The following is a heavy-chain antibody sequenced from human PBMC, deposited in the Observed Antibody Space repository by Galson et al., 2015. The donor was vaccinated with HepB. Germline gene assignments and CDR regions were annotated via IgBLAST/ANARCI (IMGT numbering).Heavy chain of an antibody. Sequence: SVKVSCKASGYTFTNYDINWVRQAPGQGLEWMGWISAYNGNTNYAQKFRGRVAMTTDASTSTAYMVLRSLRSDDTAMYYCARGTSDAFDIWGQGTLITVSS. CDR1: GYTFTNYD. CDR3: ARGTSDAFDI. D-gene: IGHD2-2*01. J-gene: IGHJ3*02. CDR2: ISAYNGNT. V-gene: IGHV1-18*01.